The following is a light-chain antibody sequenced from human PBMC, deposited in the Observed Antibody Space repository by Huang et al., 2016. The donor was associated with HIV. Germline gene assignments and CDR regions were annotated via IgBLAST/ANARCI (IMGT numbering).Light chain of an antibody. CDR1: QSVNSK. CDR2: GAS. CDR3: QQYSKWPPNT. V-gene: IGKV3-15*01. Sequence: EIVMTQSPATLSLSPGERDTLSCRASQSVNSKLAWYQQKPGQAPRLRIYGASTRATGVPGRFSGSGSGTEFTLTISSLQSEDFAVYYCQQYSKWPPNTFGQGTKLESK. J-gene: IGKJ2*01.